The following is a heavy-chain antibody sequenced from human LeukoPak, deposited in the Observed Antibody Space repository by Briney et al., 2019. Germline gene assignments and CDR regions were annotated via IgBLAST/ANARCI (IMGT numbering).Heavy chain of an antibody. CDR1: GYTFTSYA. D-gene: IGHD3-10*01. V-gene: IGHV1-3*01. CDR2: INAGNGNT. Sequence: GASVKVSCKASGYTFTSYAMHWVRQAPGQRLEWMGWINAGNGNTKYSQKFQGRVTITRDTSASTAYMKLSSLRSEDTAVYYCARSGAMVRGTSFDYWGQGTLVTVSS. CDR3: ARSGAMVRGTSFDY. J-gene: IGHJ4*02.